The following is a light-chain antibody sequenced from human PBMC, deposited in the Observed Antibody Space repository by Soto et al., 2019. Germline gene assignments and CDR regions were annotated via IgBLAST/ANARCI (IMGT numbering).Light chain of an antibody. J-gene: IGKJ1*01. CDR2: DAS. CDR1: LDRSNY. Sequence: DVQMTQSPASLAASVGDRVTITCQASLDRSNYLNWYQQKPGQAPKLLIYDASNLETGVPYRFSGSGSGTDFTFTISSLQPEDIATYYCQQYDNLPWTFGQGTKVDI. CDR3: QQYDNLPWT. V-gene: IGKV1-33*01.